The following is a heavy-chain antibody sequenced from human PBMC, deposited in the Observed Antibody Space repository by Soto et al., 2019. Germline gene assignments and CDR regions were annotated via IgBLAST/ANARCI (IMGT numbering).Heavy chain of an antibody. V-gene: IGHV6-1*01. CDR3: ARGSWDDVSGHYYMDV. CDR1: GDSVSSNSAG. D-gene: IGHD1-1*01. CDR2: TYYKSKWYY. J-gene: IGHJ6*03. Sequence: SQTLSLTCDISGDSVSSNSAGWNWIRQTPSRGLEWLGRTYYKSKWYYTYAASVKSRITVSPDTSKNQFSLQLTSVTPEDTAVYYCARGSWDDVSGHYYMDVWGTGTTVTVSS.